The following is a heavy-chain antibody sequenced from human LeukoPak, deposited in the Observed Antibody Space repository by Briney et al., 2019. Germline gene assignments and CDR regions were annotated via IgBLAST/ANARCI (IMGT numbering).Heavy chain of an antibody. CDR1: GFIFSNYW. V-gene: IGHV3-7*01. J-gene: IGHJ4*02. Sequence: GGSLRLSCAASGFIFSNYWMTWVRQAPGKGLEWVAHIRQDGSERHYVDSVKDRFTISRDNAKNSLDLQMDSLRAEDTAVYYCARDWGTTGYDLYDSWGQGTLVTVSS. CDR2: IRQDGSER. D-gene: IGHD1-7*01. CDR3: ARDWGTTGYDLYDS.